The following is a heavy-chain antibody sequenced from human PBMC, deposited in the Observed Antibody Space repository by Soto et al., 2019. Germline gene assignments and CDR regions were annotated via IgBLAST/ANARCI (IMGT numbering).Heavy chain of an antibody. CDR3: ARWGTTGGLDV. CDR1: GFTFRSFV. D-gene: IGHD3-16*01. Sequence: QVQLVESGGGVVQPGTSLRLSCVGSGFTFRSFVIHWVRQAPGKGLEWVALTSYDGSNKYYDDSVKGRFTISRDNSRNTLDLQMDSMRLEDTAIYYCARWGTTGGLDVWGQGTLVSVSS. CDR2: TSYDGSNK. J-gene: IGHJ4*02. V-gene: IGHV3-30*19.